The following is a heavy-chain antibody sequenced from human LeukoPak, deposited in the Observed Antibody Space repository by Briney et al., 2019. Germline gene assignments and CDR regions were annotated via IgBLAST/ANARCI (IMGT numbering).Heavy chain of an antibody. J-gene: IGHJ4*02. V-gene: IGHV3-30*18. CDR3: AKVGLTVTTILDYFDY. CDR2: ISYDGSNK. Sequence: PGGSLRLSCAASGFTFSSYAMHWVRQAPGKGLEWVADISYDGSNKYYADSVKGRFTISRANSKNTLYLQMNSLRVEDTAVYYCAKVGLTVTTILDYFDYWGQGTLVTVSS. CDR1: GFTFSSYA. D-gene: IGHD4-11*01.